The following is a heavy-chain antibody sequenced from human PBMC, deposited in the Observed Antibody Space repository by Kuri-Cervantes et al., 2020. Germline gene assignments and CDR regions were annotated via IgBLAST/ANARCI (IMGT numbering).Heavy chain of an antibody. D-gene: IGHD1/OR15-1a*01. V-gene: IGHV4-38-2*01. CDR1: GYSISSGYY. Sequence: SETLSLTCAVSGYSISSGYYWGWIRQPPGKGLEWIGSIYHSGSTYYNPSLKSRVTISVDTSKNQFSLSLTSVTAADTAVYYCASEGTRTNQYFQHWGQGTLVTVSS. J-gene: IGHJ1*01. CDR2: IYHSGST. CDR3: ASEGTRTNQYFQH.